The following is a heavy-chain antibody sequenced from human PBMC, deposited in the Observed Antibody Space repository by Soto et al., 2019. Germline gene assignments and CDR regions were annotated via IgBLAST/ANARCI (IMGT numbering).Heavy chain of an antibody. V-gene: IGHV3-7*01. CDR2: IKQDGSEK. CDR3: ARYGGSDGRCYDC. J-gene: IGHJ4*02. CDR1: GFTFSNYW. Sequence: EVQLVESGGGLVQPGGSLRLSCAASGFTFSNYWMSWVRQAPGKGLEWVANIKQDGSEKYYVDSVKGRFTVSRDAAENSLYLQMNNLRAEDTAVYYCARYGGSDGRCYDCWGQGTLVTVTS. D-gene: IGHD2-15*01.